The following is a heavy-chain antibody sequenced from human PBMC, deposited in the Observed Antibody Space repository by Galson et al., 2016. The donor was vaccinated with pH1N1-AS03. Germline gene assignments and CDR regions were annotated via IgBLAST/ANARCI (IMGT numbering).Heavy chain of an antibody. Sequence: SLRLSCAASGFTITKYWMSWVRQAPGKGLEWVANIKYDGSGKKYVDSVKGRFTISRDNARNSLYLQMNSLRVDETAVYYCARDLGWYRGDLWGQGTLVTVSS. V-gene: IGHV3-7*01. J-gene: IGHJ5*02. CDR3: ARDLGWYRGDL. CDR1: GFTITKYW. D-gene: IGHD6-19*01. CDR2: IKYDGSGK.